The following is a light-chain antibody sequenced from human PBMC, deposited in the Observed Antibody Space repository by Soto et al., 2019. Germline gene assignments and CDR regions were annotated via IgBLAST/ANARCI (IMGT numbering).Light chain of an antibody. J-gene: IGKJ1*01. V-gene: IGKV1-6*01. Sequence: AIQMTQSPSSLSASVGDRVTITCRASQGIRNDLGWYQQKPGKAPKLLIYAASSLQSGVQSRFSGSGSRTEFSLTISSLQPEDFATYYCLQDYNCPRTFGQGTKVEIK. CDR3: LQDYNCPRT. CDR1: QGIRND. CDR2: AAS.